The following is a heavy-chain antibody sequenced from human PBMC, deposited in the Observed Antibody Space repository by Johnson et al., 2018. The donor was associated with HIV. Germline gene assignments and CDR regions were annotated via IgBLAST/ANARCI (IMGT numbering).Heavy chain of an antibody. CDR3: AKSLFSISWPYDAFDM. D-gene: IGHD2/OR15-2a*01. CDR1: GFTFNSYG. CDR2: IWYDGSNK. V-gene: IGHV3-33*06. J-gene: IGHJ3*02. Sequence: QVQLVESGGGVVQPGRSLRLSCAASGFTFNSYGMHWVRQAPGKGLELVAVIWYDGSNKYYADSVKGRFTISRDNSKNTLYLQMNSLRAEDTAVYYCAKSLFSISWPYDAFDMWGQGTMVTVS.